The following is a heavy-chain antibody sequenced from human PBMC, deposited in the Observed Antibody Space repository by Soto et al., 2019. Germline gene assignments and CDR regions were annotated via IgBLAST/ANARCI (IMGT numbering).Heavy chain of an antibody. V-gene: IGHV1-8*01. Sequence: ASVKVSCKASGYTFTSYDISWVRQATGQGLEWMGWMNPNSGNTGYAQKFQGRVTMTRNTSISTAYMELSSLRSEDTAVYYCARGRYDILTNYYYMDVWGKGTTVTVS. CDR3: ARGRYDILTNYYYMDV. CDR2: MNPNSGNT. J-gene: IGHJ6*03. CDR1: GYTFTSYD. D-gene: IGHD3-9*01.